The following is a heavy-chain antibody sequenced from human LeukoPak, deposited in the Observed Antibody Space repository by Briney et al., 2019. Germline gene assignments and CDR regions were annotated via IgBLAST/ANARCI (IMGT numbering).Heavy chain of an antibody. CDR2: IYYSGST. D-gene: IGHD3-3*01. Sequence: SETLSLTCTVSGGSISSSSYYWGWIRQPPGKGLEWIGSIYYSGSTYYNPSLKSRVTISVDTSKNQFSLKLSSVTAADTAVYYCASSSYDFWSREKHWFDPWGQGTLVTVSS. CDR1: GGSISSSSYY. V-gene: IGHV4-39*01. CDR3: ASSSYDFWSREKHWFDP. J-gene: IGHJ5*02.